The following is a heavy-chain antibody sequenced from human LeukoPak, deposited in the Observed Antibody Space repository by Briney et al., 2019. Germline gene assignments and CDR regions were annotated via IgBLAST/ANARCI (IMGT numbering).Heavy chain of an antibody. Sequence: PSETLSLTCSVSGASISSHYWSWIRQPPGKGLEWIGSIYHSGSTYYNPSLKSRVTISVDTSKNQFSLKLSSVTAADTAVYYCARVYYDYVWGSYRYSYYFDYWGQGTLVTVSS. J-gene: IGHJ4*02. CDR1: GASISSHY. V-gene: IGHV4-59*08. D-gene: IGHD3-16*02. CDR3: ARVYYDYVWGSYRYSYYFDY. CDR2: IYHSGST.